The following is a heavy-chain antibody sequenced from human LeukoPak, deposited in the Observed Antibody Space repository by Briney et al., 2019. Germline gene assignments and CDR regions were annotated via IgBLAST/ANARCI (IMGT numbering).Heavy chain of an antibody. J-gene: IGHJ4*02. CDR2: INHSGST. D-gene: IGHD6-19*01. V-gene: IGHV4-34*01. CDR1: GGSFSGYY. CDR3: ARGGDSSGWYGFYYFDY. Sequence: PSETLSLTCAVYGGSFSGYYWSWIRQPPGKGLEWVGEINHSGSTNYNPSLTSRVTISVDTSKNQFSLMLSSVTAADTAVYYRARGGDSSGWYGFYYFDYWGQGTLVTVSS.